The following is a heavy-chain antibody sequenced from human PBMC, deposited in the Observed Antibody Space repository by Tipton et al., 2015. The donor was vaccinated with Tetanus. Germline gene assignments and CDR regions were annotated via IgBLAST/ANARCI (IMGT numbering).Heavy chain of an antibody. CDR3: ARDLYHYDDTGYHRRYYLDS. Sequence: QLVQSGAEVKTPGSSVKVSCKASGGAFNTYVINWVRQAPGEGLEWMGGIVTILGAANYAQKFQGRVTITAESSTNSVYMELRGLKSEDTAVYYCARDLYHYDDTGYHRRYYLDSRGQGTLVTVSS. CDR1: GGAFNTYV. CDR2: IVTILGAA. V-gene: IGHV1-69*06. J-gene: IGHJ4*02. D-gene: IGHD3-22*01.